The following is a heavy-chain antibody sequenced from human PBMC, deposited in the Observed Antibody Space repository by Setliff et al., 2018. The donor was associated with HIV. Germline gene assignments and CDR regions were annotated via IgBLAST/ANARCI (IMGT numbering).Heavy chain of an antibody. CDR1: EYTFTNYD. V-gene: IGHV1-8*03. J-gene: IGHJ4*02. CDR3: ARGRGPYYYDSSGYYYFDY. D-gene: IGHD3-22*01. CDR2: MNPNSGNT. Sequence: ASVKVSCKASEYTFTNYDINWVRQATGQGLEWMGWMNPNSGNTGYAQKFQGRVTITRNTPISTAYMELSSLRSEDTAVYYCARGRGPYYYDSSGYYYFDYWGQGTLGTVS.